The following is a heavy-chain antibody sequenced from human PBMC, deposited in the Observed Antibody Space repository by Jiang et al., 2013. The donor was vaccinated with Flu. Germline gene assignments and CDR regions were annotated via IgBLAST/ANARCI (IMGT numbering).Heavy chain of an antibody. CDR2: TYYRSKWYN. V-gene: IGHV6-1*01. D-gene: IGHD3-10*01. Sequence: QTLSLTCAISGDSVSSNSAAWNWIRQSPSRGLEWLGRTYYRSKWYNDYAVSVKSRITINPDTSKNQFSLQLNSVTPEDTAVYYCARDPGGYYGSGSYYNSHDAFDIWGQGTMVTVSS. CDR1: GDSVSSNSAA. CDR3: ARDPGGYYGSGSYYNSHDAFDI. J-gene: IGHJ3*02.